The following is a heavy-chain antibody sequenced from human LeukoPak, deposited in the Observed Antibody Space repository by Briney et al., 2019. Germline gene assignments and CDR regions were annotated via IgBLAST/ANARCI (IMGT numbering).Heavy chain of an antibody. V-gene: IGHV4-4*07. D-gene: IGHD5-12*01. Sequence: SETLSLTCTVSGGSISSYYWSWIRQPAGKGLEWIGRIYTSGSNNYNPYLKSRVTTSVDTSKNQFSLKLSSVTAADTAVYYCARVVDLQGLDYWGQGTLVSVSS. CDR3: ARVVDLQGLDY. CDR2: IYTSGSN. J-gene: IGHJ4*02. CDR1: GGSISSYY.